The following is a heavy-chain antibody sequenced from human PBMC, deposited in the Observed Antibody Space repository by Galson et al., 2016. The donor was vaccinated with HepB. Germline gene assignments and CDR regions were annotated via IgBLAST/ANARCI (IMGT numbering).Heavy chain of an antibody. J-gene: IGHJ4*02. Sequence: SLRLSCAASGFIVRDNYMTWVRQAPGEGLEWVSLMYVGGSTHYADSVKGRFTLSPDLSKNTLDLQMTSLRAEDTAVYYCARGLPAGPIAVAAYDYWGQGILVTVSS. CDR3: ARGLPAGPIAVAAYDY. CDR1: GFIVRDNY. V-gene: IGHV3-53*01. CDR2: MYVGGST. D-gene: IGHD6-19*01.